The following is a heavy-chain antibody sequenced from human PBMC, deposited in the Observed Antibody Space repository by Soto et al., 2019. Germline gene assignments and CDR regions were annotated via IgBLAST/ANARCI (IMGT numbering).Heavy chain of an antibody. CDR3: VRDYGWTTVAGTGYLDY. Sequence: QVQLVESGGGMVQPGKSLRLSCAAAGFTFSRYAMYWVRQAPGKGLEWVATISFGGNIKLYADSVRGRFIFSRDNSKNTLYLQMNSLRPDDAGVYYCVRDYGWTTVAGTGYLDYWGQGTLVTVSS. CDR2: ISFGGNIK. CDR1: GFTFSRYA. D-gene: IGHD6-19*01. J-gene: IGHJ4*02. V-gene: IGHV3-30*03.